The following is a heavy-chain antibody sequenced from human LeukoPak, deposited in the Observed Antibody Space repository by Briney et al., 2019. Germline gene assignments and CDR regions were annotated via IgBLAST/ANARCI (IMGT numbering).Heavy chain of an antibody. V-gene: IGHV1-2*02. Sequence: ASVTVSFKSSGYTFTVYYMHWVRQAPGQGVEWMGWMNPNSGGRNYAQKFQGRVTITRNTSISTAYMELSSLRSEDTAVYYCARGQDIVVVPRRTNWFDPWGQGTLVTVSS. CDR1: GYTFTVYY. CDR3: ARGQDIVVVPRRTNWFDP. CDR2: MNPNSGGR. J-gene: IGHJ5*02. D-gene: IGHD2-2*01.